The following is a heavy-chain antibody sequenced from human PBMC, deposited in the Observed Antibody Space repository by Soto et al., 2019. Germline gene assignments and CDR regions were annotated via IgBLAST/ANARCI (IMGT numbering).Heavy chain of an antibody. V-gene: IGHV1-18*01. D-gene: IGHD3-22*01. CDR1: GYPFSSYG. Sequence: AASVKVSCKASGYPFSSYGITWVRQAPGQGLEWMGWISAYNGNTDYAQKLQGRVTMTTDTSASTAYMELRSLRSDDTALYYCARDFVVIGERLYYYGMDVWG. CDR3: ARDFVVIGERLYYYGMDV. J-gene: IGHJ6*02. CDR2: ISAYNGNT.